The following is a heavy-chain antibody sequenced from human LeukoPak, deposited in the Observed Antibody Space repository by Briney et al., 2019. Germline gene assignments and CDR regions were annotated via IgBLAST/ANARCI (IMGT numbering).Heavy chain of an antibody. Sequence: GGSLRLSCAASVFTFSNYAMNWVRQAPGKGLEWVSATSGRGDYTYYADSVKGRFTISRDNSKNTVYLQMNRLRVEDTAVYYCAQDPQENSSDWFIRYFDLWGQGTLVSVSS. D-gene: IGHD3-9*01. J-gene: IGHJ5*02. V-gene: IGHV3-23*01. CDR3: AQDPQENSSDWFIRYFDL. CDR2: TSGRGDYT. CDR1: VFTFSNYA.